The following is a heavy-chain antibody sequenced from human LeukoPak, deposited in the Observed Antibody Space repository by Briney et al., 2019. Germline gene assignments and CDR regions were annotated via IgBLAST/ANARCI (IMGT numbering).Heavy chain of an antibody. V-gene: IGHV4-38-2*02. D-gene: IGHD3-10*01. J-gene: IGHJ4*02. CDR3: ARVTGTGFGELLSGDY. Sequence: PSETLSLTCTVSGYSISSGYYWGWIRQPPGKGLEWIGSIYHSGSTYYNPSLKSRVTISVDTSKNQFSLKLSSVTAADTAVYHCARVTGTGFGELLSGDYWGQGTLANVSS. CDR2: IYHSGST. CDR1: GYSISSGYY.